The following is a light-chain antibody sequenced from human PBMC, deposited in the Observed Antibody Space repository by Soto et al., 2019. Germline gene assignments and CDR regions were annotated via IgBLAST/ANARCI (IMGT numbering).Light chain of an antibody. CDR2: GAS. V-gene: IGKV1-12*01. Sequence: DIQMTQSPSYVSASVGDRVTITCRASQGISNWLAWYQQRSGRAPKLLIYGASTLQSGVPSRFSGSGSGTDSTLTITSLQPQDVATYYGQRTYSVPYTFGQGTKLEIK. CDR1: QGISNW. J-gene: IGKJ2*01. CDR3: QRTYSVPYT.